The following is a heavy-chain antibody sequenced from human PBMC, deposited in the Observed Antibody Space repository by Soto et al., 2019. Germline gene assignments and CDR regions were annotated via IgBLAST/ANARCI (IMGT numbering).Heavy chain of an antibody. J-gene: IGHJ5*02. D-gene: IGHD6-19*01. V-gene: IGHV2-26*01. CDR1: GLSITDSEMG. Sequence: QVTLKESGPVLVKPTETLTLRCTVSGLSITDSEMGVSWIRQPPGQPLEWLAHIGSSGETSYRKFLKSRLAIAKDTSKSQVVLTMTNMHPADTATYYCARRHLAVAVSPWFDPWGQGIPVTVSS. CDR3: ARRHLAVAVSPWFDP. CDR2: IGSSGET.